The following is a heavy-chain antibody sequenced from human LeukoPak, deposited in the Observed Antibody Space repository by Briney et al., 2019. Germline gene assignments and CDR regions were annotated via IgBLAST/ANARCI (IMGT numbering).Heavy chain of an antibody. V-gene: IGHV4-34*01. Sequence: SETLSLTCAVYGGSFSGYSWSWIRQSPGMGLEWIADIIHSGSTNYNSSLKSRVTISLDTSKNQFSLNLTSVTAADTAVYYCARGLTELGTAYYYYMDVWGKGTTVIVSS. D-gene: IGHD7-27*01. CDR1: GGSFSGYS. J-gene: IGHJ6*03. CDR3: ARGLTELGTAYYYYMDV. CDR2: IIHSGST.